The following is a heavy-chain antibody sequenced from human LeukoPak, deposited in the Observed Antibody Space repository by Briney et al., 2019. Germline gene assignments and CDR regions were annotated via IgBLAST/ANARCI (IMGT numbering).Heavy chain of an antibody. CDR2: IYHSGST. D-gene: IGHD4-11*01. J-gene: IGHJ6*02. CDR1: GGSISSYY. CDR3: ARSNDYSNYYYGMDV. V-gene: IGHV4-59*12. Sequence: SETLSLTCTVSGGSISSYYWSWVRQPPGKGLEWIGEIYHSGSTNYNPSLKSRVTISVDKSKNQFSLKLSSVTAADTAVYYCARSNDYSNYYYGMDVWGQGTTVTVSS.